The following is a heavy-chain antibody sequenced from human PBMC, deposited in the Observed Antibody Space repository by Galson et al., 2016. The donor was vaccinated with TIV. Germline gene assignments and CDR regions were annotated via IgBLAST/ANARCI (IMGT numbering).Heavy chain of an antibody. Sequence: SLRLSCAASGFTFASYAMTWVRQAPGKGLQWVSTIRETGGRIYYVDSVKGRFTFSRDNAKNTLYLQVNSLRAEDTAVYFCARGSGSSWPFYFDVWGRGTPVTVSS. CDR3: ARGSGSSWPFYFDV. V-gene: IGHV3-23*01. CDR1: GFTFASYA. D-gene: IGHD6-6*01. J-gene: IGHJ4*02. CDR2: IRETGGRI.